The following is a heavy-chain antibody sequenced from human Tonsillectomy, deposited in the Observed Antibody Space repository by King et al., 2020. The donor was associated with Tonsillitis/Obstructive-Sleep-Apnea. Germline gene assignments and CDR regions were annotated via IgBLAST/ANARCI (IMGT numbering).Heavy chain of an antibody. D-gene: IGHD2-2*01. V-gene: IGHV5-10-1*01. CDR2: IDPSDSYT. Sequence: GQLVQSGAEVKKPGASLRISCKGSGYSFTSYWISWVRQMPGKGLEWMGRIDPSDSYTNYSPSFQGHVTISADKSISTAYLQWSSLKASDTAMYYCARSDIVVVPAAKGFDYWGQGTLVTVSS. J-gene: IGHJ4*02. CDR1: GYSFTSYW. CDR3: ARSDIVVVPAAKGFDY.